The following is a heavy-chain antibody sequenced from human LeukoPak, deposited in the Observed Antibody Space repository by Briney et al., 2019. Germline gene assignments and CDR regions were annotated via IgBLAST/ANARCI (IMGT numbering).Heavy chain of an antibody. V-gene: IGHV4-59*01. CDR3: ARAPPVLGGFPDY. CDR2: IFYSGST. J-gene: IGHJ4*02. D-gene: IGHD4-23*01. Sequence: SETLSLTCSVSGGSISSYYWSWIRQPPGKGLEWIGYIFYSGSTKYNPSLESRVTISVDTSKNQFSLKLSSVTAADTAVYYCARAPPVLGGFPDYWGQGTLVTVSS. CDR1: GGSISSYY.